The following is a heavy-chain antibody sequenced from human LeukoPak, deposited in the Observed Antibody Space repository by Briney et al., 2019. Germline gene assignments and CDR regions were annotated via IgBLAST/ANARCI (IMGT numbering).Heavy chain of an antibody. CDR3: ARDRWGMSAVTPRHWYFDL. D-gene: IGHD4-17*01. Sequence: PGGSLRLSCVGSGFTVSSKYMSWVRQAPGKGLKWVSVIYSDGNTYNADSVKGRFTISRDNSKNTLYLQMNSLRAEDTAVYYCARDRWGMSAVTPRHWYFDLWGRGTLVTVSS. CDR1: GFTVSSKY. V-gene: IGHV3-66*01. J-gene: IGHJ2*01. CDR2: IYSDGNT.